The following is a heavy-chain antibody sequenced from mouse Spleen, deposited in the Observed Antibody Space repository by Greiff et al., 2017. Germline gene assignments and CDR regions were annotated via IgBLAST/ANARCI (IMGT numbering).Heavy chain of an antibody. CDR3: ARSSYYGSGFDY. CDR2: IHPNSGST. J-gene: IGHJ2*01. CDR1: GYTFTSYW. V-gene: IGHV1-64*01. Sequence: QVQLQQPGAELVKPGASVKLSCKASGYTFTSYWMHWVKQRPGQGLEWIGMIHPNSGSTNYNEKFKSKATLTVDKSSSTAYMQLSSLTSEDSAVYYCARSSYYGSGFDYWGQGTTLTVSS. D-gene: IGHD1-1*01.